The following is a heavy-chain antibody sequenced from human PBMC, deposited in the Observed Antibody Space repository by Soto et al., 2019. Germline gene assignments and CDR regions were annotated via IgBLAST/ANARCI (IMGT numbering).Heavy chain of an antibody. D-gene: IGHD3-3*01. CDR1: GFTFSSYE. CDR3: ARGITIFGVVIKGDY. CDR2: ISSSGSTI. J-gene: IGHJ4*02. Sequence: EVQLVESGGGLVQPGGSLRLSCAASGFTFSSYEMNWVRQAAGKGLEWVSYISSSGSTIYYADSVKGRFTISRDNAKNSLYLQMNSLRAEDTAVYYCARGITIFGVVIKGDYWGQGTLVTVSS. V-gene: IGHV3-48*03.